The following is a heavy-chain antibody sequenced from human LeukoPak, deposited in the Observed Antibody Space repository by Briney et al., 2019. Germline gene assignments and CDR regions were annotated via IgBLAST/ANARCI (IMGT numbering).Heavy chain of an antibody. CDR3: ARSPTVVTPWVDY. D-gene: IGHD4-23*01. CDR1: GGSTTGYY. Sequence: SETLSLTCSVSGGSTTGYYWSWIRQPPGKGLEWIGYIYYSGSTNYNPSLKSRVTISVDTSKNQFSLKLSSVTAADTAVYYCARSPTVVTPWVDYWGQGTLVTVSS. V-gene: IGHV4-59*01. J-gene: IGHJ4*02. CDR2: IYYSGST.